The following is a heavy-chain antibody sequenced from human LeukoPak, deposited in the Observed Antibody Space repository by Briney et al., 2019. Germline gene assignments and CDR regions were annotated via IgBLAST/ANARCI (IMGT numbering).Heavy chain of an antibody. CDR2: ISSSGST. J-gene: IGHJ5*02. V-gene: IGHV4-61*01. Sequence: SETLSLTCSVSGGSVSSGYYYWSWIRQPPGKGLEWIGFISSSGSTNYNPSLKSRVTISVDTSKNQFSLKLSSVTAADTAVYYCARGITIFGVVMTENWFDPWGQGTLVTVSS. D-gene: IGHD3-3*01. CDR3: ARGITIFGVVMTENWFDP. CDR1: GGSVSSGYYY.